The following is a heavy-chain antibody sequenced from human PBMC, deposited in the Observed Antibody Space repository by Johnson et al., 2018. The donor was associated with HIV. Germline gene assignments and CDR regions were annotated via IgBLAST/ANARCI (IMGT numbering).Heavy chain of an antibody. CDR3: AKDRWYDSSGKSANLADDAFDI. V-gene: IGHV3-23*04. J-gene: IGHJ3*02. D-gene: IGHD3-22*01. Sequence: MQLVESGGGLVQPGGSLRLSCAASGFTFSSYAMSWVRQAPGKGLEWVSAISGSGGSTYYADSVKCRFTISSDNSKNTLYLQMNSLRAEDTAVYYCAKDRWYDSSGKSANLADDAFDIWGQGTMVTVSS. CDR1: GFTFSSYA. CDR2: ISGSGGST.